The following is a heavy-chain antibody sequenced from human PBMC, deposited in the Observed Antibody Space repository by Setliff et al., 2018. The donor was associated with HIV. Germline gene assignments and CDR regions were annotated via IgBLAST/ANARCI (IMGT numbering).Heavy chain of an antibody. V-gene: IGHV4-38-2*01. CDR2: IYHSGST. CDR3: AREGAVSADFDS. CDR1: GYSISSGYY. D-gene: IGHD3-16*01. J-gene: IGHJ5*01. Sequence: SETLSLTCAVSGYSISSGYYWGWIRQPPGKGLEWIGSIYHSGSTYYNPSLKGRVTMSVDTSKNQFSLKLSSVTAADTAVYYCAREGAVSADFDSWGQGTLVTVS.